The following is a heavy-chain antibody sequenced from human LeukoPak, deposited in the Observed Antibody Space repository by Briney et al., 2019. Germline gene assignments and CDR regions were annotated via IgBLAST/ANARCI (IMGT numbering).Heavy chain of an antibody. CDR3: AFAPYGSGSPGQG. CDR2: IKQDGSEK. V-gene: IGHV3-7*01. J-gene: IGHJ4*02. D-gene: IGHD3-10*01. CDR1: GFTFSSYW. Sequence: PGGSLRLSCAASGFTFSSYWMSWVRQAPGKGLEWVANIKQDGSEKYYVDSVKGRFTISRDNAKNSLYLQMNSLRAEDTAVYYCAFAPYGSGSPGQGWGQGTLVTVSS.